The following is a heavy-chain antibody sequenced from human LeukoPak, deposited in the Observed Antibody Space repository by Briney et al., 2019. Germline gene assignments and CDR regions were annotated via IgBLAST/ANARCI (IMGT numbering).Heavy chain of an antibody. D-gene: IGHD6-19*01. Sequence: GASVKVSCKASGYTFSSYDINWVRQATGQGLEWMGWMNPNSGNTGYAQKFQGRVTMTRNTSISTAYMELSSLRSEDTAVYYCARSSSSGWNGWFDPWGQGTLVTVSS. CDR3: ARSSSSGWNGWFDP. CDR2: MNPNSGNT. J-gene: IGHJ5*02. CDR1: GYTFSSYD. V-gene: IGHV1-8*01.